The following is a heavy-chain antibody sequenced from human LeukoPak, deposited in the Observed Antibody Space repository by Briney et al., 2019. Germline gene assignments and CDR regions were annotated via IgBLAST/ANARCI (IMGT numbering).Heavy chain of an antibody. J-gene: IGHJ4*02. CDR1: GMNFINAW. CDR2: ISGSGGST. CDR3: AKDYIVVVVAATFDY. D-gene: IGHD2-15*01. Sequence: PGGSLRLSCATSGMNFINAWMSWVRQAPGKGLEWVSAISGSGGSTYYADSVKGRFTISRDNSKNTLYLQMNSLRAEDTAVYYCAKDYIVVVVAATFDYWGQGTLVTVSS. V-gene: IGHV3-23*01.